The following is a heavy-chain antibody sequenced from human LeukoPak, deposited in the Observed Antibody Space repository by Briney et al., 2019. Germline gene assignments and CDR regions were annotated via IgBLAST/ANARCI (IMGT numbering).Heavy chain of an antibody. CDR1: GFTLSSYA. J-gene: IGHJ4*02. V-gene: IGHV3-23*01. D-gene: IGHD2-15*01. CDR2: ISVSGNT. Sequence: GGSLRLSCSASGFTLSSYAMSWVRQGPGKGLEWVSAISVSGNTYHADSVKGRFTISRDSSKNTLYLQMNSLRAGDAAVYYCAKAPVTTCSGAYCYPFDYWSQGTLVTVSS. CDR3: AKAPVTTCSGAYCYPFDY.